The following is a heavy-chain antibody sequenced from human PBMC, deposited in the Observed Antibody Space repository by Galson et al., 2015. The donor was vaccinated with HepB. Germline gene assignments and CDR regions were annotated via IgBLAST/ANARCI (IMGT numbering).Heavy chain of an antibody. J-gene: IGHJ4*02. D-gene: IGHD2-15*01. Sequence: SLRLSCAASRFTFTTYAMNWVRQAPGRGLEWVSAISGDGGYTKYADSVKGRFTISRDNSKNTLYLQMNSLRAEDTAVYYCAKDRCGSGGSCHGDSWGQGTLVTVSS. V-gene: IGHV3-23*01. CDR2: ISGDGGYT. CDR3: AKDRCGSGGSCHGDS. CDR1: RFTFTTYA.